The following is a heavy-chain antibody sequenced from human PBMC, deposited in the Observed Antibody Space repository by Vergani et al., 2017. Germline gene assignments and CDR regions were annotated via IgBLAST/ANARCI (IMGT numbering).Heavy chain of an antibody. Sequence: VQLVESGGGVVQPGRSLRLSCAASGFTFSSYAMSWVRQAPGKGLEWVSAISGSGGSTYYADSVKGRFTISRDNSKNTLYLQMNSLRAEDTAVYYCARGSGYGYGQYYFDYWGQGTLVTVSS. CDR2: ISGSGGST. D-gene: IGHD5-12*01. CDR3: ARGSGYGYGQYYFDY. J-gene: IGHJ4*02. V-gene: IGHV3-23*04. CDR1: GFTFSSYA.